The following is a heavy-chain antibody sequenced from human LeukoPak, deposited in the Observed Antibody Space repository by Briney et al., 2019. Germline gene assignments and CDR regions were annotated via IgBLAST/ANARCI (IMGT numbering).Heavy chain of an antibody. Sequence: ASVKVSCKASGYTFTGYYMHWVRQATGQGLEWMGWMNPNSGNTGYTQKFQGRVTMTRNTSITTAYMELSGLRSEDTAVYYCARTLRRHCSGGSCYSPHLDYWGQGTLVTVSS. D-gene: IGHD2-15*01. CDR1: GYTFTGYY. J-gene: IGHJ4*02. V-gene: IGHV1-8*02. CDR2: MNPNSGNT. CDR3: ARTLRRHCSGGSCYSPHLDY.